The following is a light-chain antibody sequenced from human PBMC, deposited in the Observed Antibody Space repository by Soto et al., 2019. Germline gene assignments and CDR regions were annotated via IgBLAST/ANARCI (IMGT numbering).Light chain of an antibody. J-gene: IGKJ4*01. Sequence: EIVLTQSPATLSLSPGESATLSRRASQNINTYLAWYQQKPGQPPRLLMFDASNRASGTPARFSGTGSGTDFTLTISSLEPEDFGVYYCQQRTDWPPLTFGGGTNVQIK. CDR3: QQRTDWPPLT. CDR1: QNINTY. CDR2: DAS. V-gene: IGKV3-11*01.